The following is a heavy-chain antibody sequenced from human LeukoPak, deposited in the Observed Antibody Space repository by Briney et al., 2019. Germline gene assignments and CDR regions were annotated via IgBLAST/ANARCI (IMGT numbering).Heavy chain of an antibody. Sequence: GGSLRLSCAASGFTLSTYSMHWVRQAPGKGLEWVSSIDSTGAAIYYADSVKGRFTISRDNSKNTLYLQMNSLRAEDTAVYYCAKGGLTVTTLLWGQGTLVTVSS. CDR3: AKGGLTVTTLL. V-gene: IGHV3-23*01. CDR1: GFTLSTYS. D-gene: IGHD4-17*01. CDR2: IDSTGAAI. J-gene: IGHJ4*02.